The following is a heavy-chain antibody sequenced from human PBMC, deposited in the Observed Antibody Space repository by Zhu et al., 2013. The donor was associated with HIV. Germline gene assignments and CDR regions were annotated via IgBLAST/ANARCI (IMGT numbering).Heavy chain of an antibody. CDR1: GYTLTNYG. J-gene: IGHJ1*01. V-gene: IGHV1-18*01. CDR2: ISTYYGNT. CDR3: AREVGGYFQH. Sequence: QVQLVQSGAEVKKPGASVKVSCKASGYTLTNYGISWVRQAPGQGLEWVGWISTYYGNTNYAQRLQGRLTLTTDTSANTAYMELRSLRSDDTAVYYCAREVGGYFQHWGQGTLVAVSS.